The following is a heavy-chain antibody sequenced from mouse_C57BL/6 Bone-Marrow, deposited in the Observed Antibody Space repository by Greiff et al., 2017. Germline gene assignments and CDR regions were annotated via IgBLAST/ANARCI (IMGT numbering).Heavy chain of an antibody. J-gene: IGHJ2*01. CDR3: ADCYYVEYYFDY. CDR1: GYTFTSYT. CDR2: INPSSGYT. V-gene: IGHV1-4*01. D-gene: IGHD2-3*01. Sequence: QVQLQQSGAELARPGASVKMSCKASGYTFTSYTMHWVKQRPGQGLEWIGYINPSSGYTKYNQKFKDKATLTADKSSSTAYMQLSSLTSEDSAVYYCADCYYVEYYFDYWGQGTTLTVSS.